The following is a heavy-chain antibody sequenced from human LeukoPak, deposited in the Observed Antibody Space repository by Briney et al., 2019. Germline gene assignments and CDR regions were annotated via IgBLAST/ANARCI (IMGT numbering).Heavy chain of an antibody. J-gene: IGHJ4*02. CDR3: ARRAYGSGSFNRYHFDY. CDR2: IYYSGST. CDR1: GGSISNYY. Sequence: SETLSLICTVSGGSISNYYWSWIRQPPGKGLEWIGYIYYSGSTNYNPSLKSRVTISVDTSSNQFSLKLNSVTAADTAVYYCARRAYGSGSFNRYHFDYWGQGTLVAVSS. V-gene: IGHV4-59*08. D-gene: IGHD3-10*01.